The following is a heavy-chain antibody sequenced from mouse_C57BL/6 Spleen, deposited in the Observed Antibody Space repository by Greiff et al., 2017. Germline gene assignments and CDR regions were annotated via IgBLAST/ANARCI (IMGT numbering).Heavy chain of an antibody. J-gene: IGHJ4*01. V-gene: IGHV1-69*01. CDR2: IDPSDSYT. Sequence: VQLQQPGAELVMPGASVKLSCKASGYTFTSYWMHWVKQRPGQGLEWIGEIDPSDSYTNYNQKFKGKSTLTVDKASSTAYVQLSSLTSEDAAVYYCARGRDYEVGGYYAMDGWGKGTSVTVSS. CDR1: GYTFTSYW. D-gene: IGHD1-3*01. CDR3: ARGRDYEVGGYYAMDG.